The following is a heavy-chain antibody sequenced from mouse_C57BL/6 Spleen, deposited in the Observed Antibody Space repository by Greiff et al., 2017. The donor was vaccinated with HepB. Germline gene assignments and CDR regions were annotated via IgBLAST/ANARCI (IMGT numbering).Heavy chain of an antibody. V-gene: IGHV5-16*01. CDR1: GFTFSDYY. J-gene: IGHJ3*01. D-gene: IGHD3-1*01. Sequence: EVMLVESEGGLVQPGSSMKLSCTASGFTFSDYYMAWVRQVPEKGLEWVANINYDGSSTYYLDSLKSRFIISRDNAKNILYLQMSSLKSEDTATYYCARDQDSAFAYWGQGTLVTVSA. CDR3: ARDQDSAFAY. CDR2: INYDGSST.